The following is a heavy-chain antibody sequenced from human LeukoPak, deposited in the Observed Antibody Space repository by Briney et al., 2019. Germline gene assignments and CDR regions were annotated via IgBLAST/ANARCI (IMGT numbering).Heavy chain of an antibody. CDR2: IYHDGST. Sequence: SETLSLTCTVSGDSITITNYYWGWIRQPPGKGLEWVGNIYHDGSTYYNPSLKSRVSISVDTSKNQFSLKLTSVTAADTAIYYCARRAAYSSSWKSYYYYMDVWGKGTTVTVSS. J-gene: IGHJ6*03. CDR3: ARRAAYSSSWKSYYYYMDV. V-gene: IGHV4-39*07. CDR1: GDSITITNYY. D-gene: IGHD6-13*01.